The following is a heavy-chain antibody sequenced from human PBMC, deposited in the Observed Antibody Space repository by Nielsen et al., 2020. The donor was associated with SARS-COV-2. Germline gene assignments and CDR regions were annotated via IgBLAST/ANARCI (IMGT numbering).Heavy chain of an antibody. Sequence: GESLKISCAASGFTFSSYAMHWVRQAPGKGLEWVAVISYDGSNKYYADSVKGRFTISRDNSKNTLYLQMNSLRAEDTAVYYCARDRYSSGHSGFDYWGQGTLVTVSS. CDR3: ARDRYSSGHSGFDY. CDR2: ISYDGSNK. V-gene: IGHV3-30-3*01. J-gene: IGHJ4*02. CDR1: GFTFSSYA. D-gene: IGHD6-19*01.